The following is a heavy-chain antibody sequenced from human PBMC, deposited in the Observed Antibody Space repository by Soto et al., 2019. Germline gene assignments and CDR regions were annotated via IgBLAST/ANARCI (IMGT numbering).Heavy chain of an antibody. CDR3: ARDRIAAAVAYFDY. V-gene: IGHV1-69*13. J-gene: IGHJ4*02. Sequence: ASVKVSCKASGGTFSSYAISWVRQAPGQGLEWMGGIIPIFGTANYAQKFQGRVTITADESASTAYMELSSLRSEDTAVYYCARDRIAAAVAYFDYWGQGTLVTVSS. CDR1: GGTFSSYA. CDR2: IIPIFGTA. D-gene: IGHD6-13*01.